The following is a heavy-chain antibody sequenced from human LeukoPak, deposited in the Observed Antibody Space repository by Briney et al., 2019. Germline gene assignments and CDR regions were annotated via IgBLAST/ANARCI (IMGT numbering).Heavy chain of an antibody. CDR3: ARGHRGLGKVVPAAIGY. Sequence: SETLSLTCAVCGESFSDYYWIWIRQPPGKGLEWIGEINHTGSTNYNPSLTSRVTISVDTSNNQFSLKLSSVTAADTAVYYCARGHRGLGKVVPAAIGYWGQGTLVTVSS. J-gene: IGHJ4*02. D-gene: IGHD2-2*02. V-gene: IGHV4-34*01. CDR1: GESFSDYY. CDR2: INHTGST.